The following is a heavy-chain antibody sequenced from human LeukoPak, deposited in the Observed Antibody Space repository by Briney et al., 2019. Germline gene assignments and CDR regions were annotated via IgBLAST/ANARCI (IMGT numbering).Heavy chain of an antibody. D-gene: IGHD1-26*01. V-gene: IGHV4-39*07. J-gene: IGHJ4*02. CDR1: GGSIRNYNNY. CDR2: IYYSGST. CDR3: ATISGSYYYFDY. Sequence: SETLSLTCIVSGGSIRNYNNYWGWIRQPPGKGLEWIGSIYYSGSTYYSPSLKSRVTISVDTSKNQFSLRLSSVTAADTAVYYCATISGSYYYFDYWGQGTLVTVSS.